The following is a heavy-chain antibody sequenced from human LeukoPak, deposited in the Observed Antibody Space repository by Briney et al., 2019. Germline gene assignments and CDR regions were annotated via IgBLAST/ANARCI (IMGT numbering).Heavy chain of an antibody. CDR2: INNSSSTI. J-gene: IGHJ5*02. CDR3: ARDLGLYSSSSNWFDP. D-gene: IGHD6-13*01. Sequence: GGSLRLSCAASGFTFSSYSMNWVRQPPGKGLEWVSYINNSSSTIYYADSVKGRFTISRDNAKNSLYMLMTSLRAEDTAVYYCARDLGLYSSSSNWFDPWGQGTLVTVSS. V-gene: IGHV3-48*01. CDR1: GFTFSSYS.